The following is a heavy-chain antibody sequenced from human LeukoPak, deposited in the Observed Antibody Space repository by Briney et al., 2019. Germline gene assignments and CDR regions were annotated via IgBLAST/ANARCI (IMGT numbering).Heavy chain of an antibody. CDR2: VSSDSRYI. J-gene: IGHJ3*02. CDR3: ARGGSLLATRGASDI. V-gene: IGHV3-21*01. CDR1: GFTFSNYA. D-gene: IGHD3-16*01. Sequence: GGSLRLSCAASGFTFSNYAMNWVRQAPGKGLEWVSSVSSDSRYIYYADSVKGRFTISRDNAKNSLYLQMNSLRAEDTAVFYCARGGSLLATRGASDIWGQGTLLTVS.